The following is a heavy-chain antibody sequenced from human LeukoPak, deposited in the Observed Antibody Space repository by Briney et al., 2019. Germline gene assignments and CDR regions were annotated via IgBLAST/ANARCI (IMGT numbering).Heavy chain of an antibody. V-gene: IGHV3-48*03. J-gene: IGHJ4*02. CDR3: AREDSSGLDY. CDR2: SSSGSTI. Sequence: GGSLRLSCAASGFTFSSYEMNWVRQAPGKGLEWVSSSSGSTIYYADSVKGRFTISRDNAKNSLYLRMNSLRAEDTAIYYCAREDSSGLDYWGQGTLVTVSS. D-gene: IGHD6-19*01. CDR1: GFTFSSYE.